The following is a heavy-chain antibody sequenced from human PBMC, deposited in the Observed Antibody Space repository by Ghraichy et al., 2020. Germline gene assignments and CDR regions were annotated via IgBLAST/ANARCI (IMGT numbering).Heavy chain of an antibody. D-gene: IGHD3-3*01. J-gene: IGHJ6*02. CDR1: GYTFTSYG. Sequence: ASVKVSCKASGYTFTSYGISWVRQAPGQGLEWMGWIRAYNGNTNYAQKLQGRVTMTTDTSTSTAYMELRSLRSDDTAVYYCARSSSPRITIFGVVINLEADYYYYGMDVWGQGTTVTVSS. CDR2: IRAYNGNT. V-gene: IGHV1-18*01. CDR3: ARSSSPRITIFGVVINLEADYYYYGMDV.